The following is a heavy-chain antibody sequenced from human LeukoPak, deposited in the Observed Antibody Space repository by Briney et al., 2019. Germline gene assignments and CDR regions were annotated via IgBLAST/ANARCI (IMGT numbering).Heavy chain of an antibody. CDR2: ISGDGGST. J-gene: IGHJ4*02. D-gene: IGHD6-19*01. V-gene: IGHV3-43*02. CDR3: ASAAGPFDN. CDR1: GFTFDEHA. Sequence: GGSLSLSCAASGFTFDEHAMHWVRQAPGKGLEWVSLISGDGGSTYYVVSVKGRFTISRDNSKNTLYLQMNSLRAEDTALYYCASAAGPFDNWGQGTLVTVSS.